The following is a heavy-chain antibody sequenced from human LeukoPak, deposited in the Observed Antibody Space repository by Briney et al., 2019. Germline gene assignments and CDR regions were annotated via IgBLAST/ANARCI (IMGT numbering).Heavy chain of an antibody. Sequence: ASVKVSCKASGYTFSNYVLTWVRQAPGQGLEWMGRISTYTGDPNYAQKFQDRVTMTTDTSTSTAYMELRSLRSDDTAVYYCARAPVVLAVAGLLGVDPWGQGTLVTVSS. CDR1: GYTFSNYV. J-gene: IGHJ5*02. D-gene: IGHD6-19*01. V-gene: IGHV1-18*01. CDR2: ISTYTGDP. CDR3: ARAPVVLAVAGLLGVDP.